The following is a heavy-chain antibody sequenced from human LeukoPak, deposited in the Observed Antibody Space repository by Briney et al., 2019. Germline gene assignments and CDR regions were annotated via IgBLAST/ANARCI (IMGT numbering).Heavy chain of an antibody. J-gene: IGHJ3*02. V-gene: IGHV3-30*02. CDR3: ARGRWTGCKRDVTFYI. CDR2: IRYVGNRE. Sequence: GGSLRLSCAASGFTLSTYVMQWVRQAPGEGLERVVFIRYVGNREYYDTSVKGRFSISRDNSEDMLHLQMNNLRDEDTAVYYCARGRWTGCKRDVTFYIWGQGTMVSVSS. D-gene: IGHD3/OR15-3a*01. CDR1: GFTLSTYV.